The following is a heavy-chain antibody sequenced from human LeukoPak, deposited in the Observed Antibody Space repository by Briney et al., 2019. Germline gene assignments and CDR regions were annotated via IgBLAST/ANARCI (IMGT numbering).Heavy chain of an antibody. D-gene: IGHD3-9*01. V-gene: IGHV3-15*01. CDR3: TTAYLYDILTGYYEPFDY. Sequence: GGSLRLSWAGSGFTLSNAWMSWVRQAPGKGLEWVGRIKSKTDGGTTDYAAPVKGRFTISRDDSKNTLYLQMNSLKTEDTAVYYCTTAYLYDILTGYYEPFDYWGQGTLVTVSS. J-gene: IGHJ4*02. CDR2: IKSKTDGGTT. CDR1: GFTLSNAW.